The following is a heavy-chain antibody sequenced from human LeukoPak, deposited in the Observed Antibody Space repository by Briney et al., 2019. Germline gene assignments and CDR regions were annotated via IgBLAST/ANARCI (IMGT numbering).Heavy chain of an antibody. CDR2: IYHSGST. Sequence: SQTLSLTCAVSGGSISSGGYSWGWIRQPPGKGLEWIGYIYHSGSTYYNPSLKSRVTISVDRSKNQFSLKLSSVTAADTAVYYCARAGDDYGDYVFDYWGQGTLVTVSS. V-gene: IGHV4-30-2*01. CDR3: ARAGDDYGDYVFDY. J-gene: IGHJ4*02. CDR1: GGSISSGGYS. D-gene: IGHD4-17*01.